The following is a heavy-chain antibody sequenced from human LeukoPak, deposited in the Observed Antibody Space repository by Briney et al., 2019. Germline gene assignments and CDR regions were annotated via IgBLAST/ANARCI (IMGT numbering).Heavy chain of an antibody. J-gene: IGHJ4*02. CDR3: ARGTLAQVDY. CDR2: INPNSGNT. Sequence: GASVKVSCKASGYTFTGYYMHWVRQAPGQGLEWMGWINPNSGNTGYAQKFQGRVTMTRNTSISTAYMELSSLRSEDTAVYYCARGTLAQVDYWGQGTLVTVSS. V-gene: IGHV1-8*02. CDR1: GYTFTGYY.